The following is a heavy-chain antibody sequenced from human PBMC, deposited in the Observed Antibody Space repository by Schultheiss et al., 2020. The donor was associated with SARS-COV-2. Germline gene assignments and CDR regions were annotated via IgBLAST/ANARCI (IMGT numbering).Heavy chain of an antibody. Sequence: GESLKISCAASGFTVSSNYMSWVRQAPGKGLEWVGRSRPKAKRYTTEYAASVKGRFIISRDDSKNSLYVQMNSLRAEDTAVYYCASNSYATTYYFDYWGQGTLVTVSS. J-gene: IGHJ4*02. CDR1: GFTVSSNY. CDR2: SRPKAKRYTT. CDR3: ASNSYATTYYFDY. D-gene: IGHD5-18*01. V-gene: IGHV3-72*01.